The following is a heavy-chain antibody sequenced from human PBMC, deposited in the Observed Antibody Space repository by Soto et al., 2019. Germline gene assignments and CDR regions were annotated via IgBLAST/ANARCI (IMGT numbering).Heavy chain of an antibody. D-gene: IGHD6-13*01. CDR2: IYYSGST. V-gene: IGHV4-59*01. CDR3: AKGTAAGHPCPDFDY. Sequence: SETLSLTCTVSGGSISSYYWSWIRQPPGKGLEWIGYIYYSGSTNYNPSLKSRVTISVDTSKNQFSLKLSSVTAADTAVYYCAKGTAAGHPCPDFDYWGQGTLVTVSS. CDR1: GGSISSYY. J-gene: IGHJ4*02.